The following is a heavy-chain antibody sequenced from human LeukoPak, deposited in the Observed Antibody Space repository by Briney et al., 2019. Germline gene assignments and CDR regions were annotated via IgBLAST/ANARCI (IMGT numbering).Heavy chain of an antibody. CDR3: ARVSVDSKQLVRGFDY. D-gene: IGHD6-6*01. V-gene: IGHV3-66*01. J-gene: IGHJ4*02. CDR1: GFTVSSNY. Sequence: PGGSLRLSCAGSGFTVSSNYMSWVRQAPGKELEWVSVIHSGGSTYYADSVKGRFTISRDISKNTLYLQMNSLRAEDTAVYYCARVSVDSKQLVRGFDYWGQGTLATVSS. CDR2: IHSGGST.